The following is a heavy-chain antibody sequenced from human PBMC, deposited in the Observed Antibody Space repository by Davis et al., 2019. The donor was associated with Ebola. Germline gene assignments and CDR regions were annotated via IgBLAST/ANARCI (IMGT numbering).Heavy chain of an antibody. D-gene: IGHD3-22*01. CDR3: ARLPHDSSGYYRYYYYYGMDV. CDR2: IYPGDSNT. Sequence: GESLKISCKGSGYSFTSYWIGWVRQMPGKGLEWMGIIYPGDSNTIYSPSFHGQVTISADKSISTAYLQWSSLKASDTAMYYCARLPHDSSGYYRYYYYYGMDVWGQGTTVTVSS. V-gene: IGHV5-51*01. J-gene: IGHJ6*02. CDR1: GYSFTSYW.